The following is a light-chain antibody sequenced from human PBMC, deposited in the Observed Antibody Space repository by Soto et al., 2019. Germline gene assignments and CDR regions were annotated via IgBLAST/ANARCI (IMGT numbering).Light chain of an antibody. J-gene: IGLJ1*01. CDR2: EVT. CDR3: SSYTASGPYV. CDR1: SSDVGAYNF. V-gene: IGLV2-14*01. Sequence: QSALTQPASVSGSPGQSITISCTGTSSDVGAYNFVSWYQHHPGRAPKLLIYEVTIRPSGVSNRFSGSKSGSTASLTITGLLAAEDAYYYCSSYTASGPYVFGSGTKVTVL.